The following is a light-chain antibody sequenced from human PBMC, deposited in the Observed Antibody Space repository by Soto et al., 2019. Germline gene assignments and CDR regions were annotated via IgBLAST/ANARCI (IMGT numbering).Light chain of an antibody. Sequence: DIVMTQSPESLAVSLGERATINCKSSQSVLYSSDNKNYLSWYPQKPGHPPKLLIYWASTRESGVPDRFSGRGSGTDFTLTISSLLAEDVAVYYCQQYYSLPLTFGPGNKVDVK. CDR2: WAS. V-gene: IGKV4-1*01. CDR3: QQYYSLPLT. CDR1: QSVLYSSDNKNY. J-gene: IGKJ3*01.